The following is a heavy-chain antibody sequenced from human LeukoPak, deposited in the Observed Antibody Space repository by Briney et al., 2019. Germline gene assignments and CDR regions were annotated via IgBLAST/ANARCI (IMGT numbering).Heavy chain of an antibody. D-gene: IGHD2-2*01. CDR1: GFTVSSNY. CDR3: ASDLDLGIVVVPAAMGY. CDR2: ISSSSSYI. J-gene: IGHJ4*02. Sequence: GGSLRLSCAASGFTVSSNYMNWVRQAPGKGLEWVSSISSSSSYIYYADSVKGRFTISRDNAKNSLYLQMNSLRAEDTAVYYCASDLDLGIVVVPAAMGYWGQGTLVTVSS. V-gene: IGHV3-21*01.